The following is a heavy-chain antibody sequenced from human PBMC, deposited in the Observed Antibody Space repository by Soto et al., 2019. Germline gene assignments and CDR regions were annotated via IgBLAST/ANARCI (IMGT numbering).Heavy chain of an antibody. V-gene: IGHV4-61*01. D-gene: IGHD2-8*01. J-gene: IGHJ5*02. CDR2: IYYSGST. Sequence: SETLSLTXTVSGGSVSSGSYYWSWIRQPPGKGLEWIGYIYYSGSTNYNPSLKSRVTISVDTSKNQFSLKLSSVTAADTAVYYCARDLVPSRYCTNGVCLNGWFDPWGQGTLVTVSS. CDR1: GGSVSSGSYY. CDR3: ARDLVPSRYCTNGVCLNGWFDP.